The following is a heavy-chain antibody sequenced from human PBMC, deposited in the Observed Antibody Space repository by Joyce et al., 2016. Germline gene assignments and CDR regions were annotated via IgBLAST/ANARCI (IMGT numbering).Heavy chain of an antibody. CDR3: ARAMTAVVAYTLRDGFDV. CDR2: IGASGSGI. J-gene: IGHJ3*01. D-gene: IGHD2-15*01. Sequence: EMQLEESGGTLVHPGGSLRLSCKGSHSLSNKFVMAWVRQAPGNGLEWVSAIGASGSGIYYADSVKGRFSISRDNSNNMMYLQMTSLQIEDTATYFCARAMTAVVAYTLRDGFDVWGQGTLVAVSS. CDR1: HSLSNKFV. V-gene: IGHV3-23*04.